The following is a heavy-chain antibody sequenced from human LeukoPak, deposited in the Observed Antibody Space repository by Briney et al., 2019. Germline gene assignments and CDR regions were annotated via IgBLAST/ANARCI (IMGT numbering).Heavy chain of an antibody. J-gene: IGHJ4*02. CDR2: ISYDGIKK. CDR3: AKERCGGNCPLEH. Sequence: AGGSLRLSCAASGFTFTGYAMHWVRLAPGKGLEWVALISYDGIKKYYADSVKGRFTISRDNSKNTLYLQMNTLRAEDTAVYYCAKERCGGNCPLEHWGQGTLVTLSS. V-gene: IGHV3-30*18. D-gene: IGHD2-21*02. CDR1: GFTFTGYA.